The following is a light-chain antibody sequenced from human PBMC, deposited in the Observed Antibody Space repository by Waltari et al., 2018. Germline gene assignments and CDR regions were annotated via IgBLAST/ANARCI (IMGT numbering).Light chain of an antibody. Sequence: DIQMTQSPSSLSASVGDRDNITCQASQDISNYLNWYQQKPGKAHKLLIYDASNLETGVPSRFSGSGSGTDFTFTISSLQPEDIATYYCQQYDNLPFFGQGTKLEIK. J-gene: IGKJ2*01. CDR3: QQYDNLPF. CDR1: QDISNY. CDR2: DAS. V-gene: IGKV1-33*01.